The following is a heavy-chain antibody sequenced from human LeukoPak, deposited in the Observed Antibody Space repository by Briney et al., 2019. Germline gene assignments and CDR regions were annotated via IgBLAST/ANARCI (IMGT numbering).Heavy chain of an antibody. CDR3: ARGVAAAGTHFDY. CDR1: GGSISSYY. CDR2: IYYDGST. Sequence: SETLSLTCTVSGGSISSYYCSWIRQPPGKGLEWIGYIYYDGSTNYNLSLKSRVTMSVDTSKNQFSLRLSSVTAADTAVYYCARGVAAAGTHFDYWGQGTLVTVSS. D-gene: IGHD6-13*01. V-gene: IGHV4-59*01. J-gene: IGHJ4*02.